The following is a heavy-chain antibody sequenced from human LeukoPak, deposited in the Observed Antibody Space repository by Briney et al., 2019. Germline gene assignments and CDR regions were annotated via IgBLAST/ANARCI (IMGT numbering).Heavy chain of an antibody. V-gene: IGHV4-59*01. CDR1: GSSISSYY. J-gene: IGHJ5*02. CDR2: IYYSGST. D-gene: IGHD1-7*01. CDR3: ARAGQLELKTWFDP. Sequence: SETLSLTCTVSGSSISSYYWSWIRQPPGKGLEWSGYIYYSGSTNYNPSLKSRVTISVDTSKNQFSLKLSSVTAADTAVYYCARAGQLELKTWFDPWGQGTLVTVSS.